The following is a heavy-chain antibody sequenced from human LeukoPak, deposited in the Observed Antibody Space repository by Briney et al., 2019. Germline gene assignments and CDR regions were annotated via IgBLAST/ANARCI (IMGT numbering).Heavy chain of an antibody. CDR2: IYTSGST. D-gene: IGHD3-10*01. V-gene: IGHV4-4*07. J-gene: IGHJ5*02. CDR1: GGSLSSYY. CDR3: ARDLWFGELLSYNWFDP. Sequence: PSETLSLTCTVPGGSLSSYYWSWIRQPAGKGLEWIGRIYTSGSTNYNPSLKSRVTMSVDTSKNQFSLKLSSVTAADTAVYYRARDLWFGELLSYNWFDPWGQGTLVTVSS.